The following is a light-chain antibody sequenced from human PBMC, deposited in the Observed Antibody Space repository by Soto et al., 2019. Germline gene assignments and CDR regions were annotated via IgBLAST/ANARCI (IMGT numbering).Light chain of an antibody. CDR2: KAS. CDR1: QSLVYSDGNTY. J-gene: IGKJ2*01. Sequence: DVVMTQSPLSLPITLGQPASISCRSSQSLVYSDGNTYLNWFQQRPGQSPRRLPYKASNRDSGVTYRFSGSESGTEFTLRISRVEAEDVGIYYCMQGTHWPPTFGQGTKPEIK. V-gene: IGKV2-30*01. CDR3: MQGTHWPPT.